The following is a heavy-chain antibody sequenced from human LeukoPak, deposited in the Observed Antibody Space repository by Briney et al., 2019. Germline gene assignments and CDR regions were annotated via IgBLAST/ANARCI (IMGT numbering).Heavy chain of an antibody. CDR2: IYYSGST. CDR1: GGSISSYY. V-gene: IGHV4-59*08. J-gene: IGHJ3*02. D-gene: IGHD3-22*01. CDR3: ARRDSRNAFDI. Sequence: PSETLSLTCTVSGGSISSYYWNWIRQPPGRGLEWIGYIYYSGSTNYNPSLKSRVTISVDTSKNQFSLKLSSVTAADTAVYYCARRDSRNAFDIWAKGQWSPSLQ.